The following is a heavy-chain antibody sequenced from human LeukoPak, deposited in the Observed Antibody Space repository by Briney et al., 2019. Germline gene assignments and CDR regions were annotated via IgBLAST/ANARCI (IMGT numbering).Heavy chain of an antibody. CDR3: ARDPSPHWKSDWFDS. V-gene: IGHV4-4*07. D-gene: IGHD1-1*01. J-gene: IGHJ5*01. Sequence: SETLSLTCTVFGGSISSYYWSWIRQPAGKGLEWIGRINVSGNANYNPSLKSRVTMSVDTSKNQFSLKLNSVTAADTAVYYCARDPSPHWKSDWFDSWGQGTLVTVSS. CDR1: GGSISSYY. CDR2: INVSGNA.